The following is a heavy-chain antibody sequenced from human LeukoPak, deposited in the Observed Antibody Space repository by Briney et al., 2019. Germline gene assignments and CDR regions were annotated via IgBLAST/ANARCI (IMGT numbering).Heavy chain of an antibody. CDR2: INHSGST. D-gene: IGHD3-3*02. Sequence: SETLSLTCAVYGGSFSGYYWSWIRQPPGKGLEWIGEINHSGSTNYNPSLKSRVTISVDTSKNQFSLKLSSVTAADTAVYYCASHFWSGSNWFDPWGQGTLVTVPS. CDR3: ASHFWSGSNWFDP. J-gene: IGHJ5*02. V-gene: IGHV4-34*01. CDR1: GGSFSGYY.